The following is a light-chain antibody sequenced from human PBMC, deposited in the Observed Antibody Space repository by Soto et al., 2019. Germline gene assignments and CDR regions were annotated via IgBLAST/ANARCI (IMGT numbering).Light chain of an antibody. CDR1: GSDVGGYNY. Sequence: QSALTQPPSAYGSPVQSVTISCTGTGSDVGGYNYVSWYQQHPGKAPKLIIYEVSQRPSGVPDRFSGSKSGNTASLTVSGLQAEDEADYYCSSYAGSNFWVFGGGTQLTVL. CDR2: EVS. J-gene: IGLJ3*02. CDR3: SSYAGSNFWV. V-gene: IGLV2-8*01.